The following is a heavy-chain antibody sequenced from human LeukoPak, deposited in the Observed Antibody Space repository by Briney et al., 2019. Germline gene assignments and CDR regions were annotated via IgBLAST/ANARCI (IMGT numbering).Heavy chain of an antibody. V-gene: IGHV4-39*01. CDR3: ARHLGGSYYSPFDY. Sequence: SETLSLTCTISGGSISSTSYYWDWIRQPPGKGLEWIGSIYYSGSTYYNPSLESRVTISLDTSQNQFSLKLSSVTATDTSVYYCARHLGGSYYSPFDYWGRGTLVTVSS. J-gene: IGHJ4*02. D-gene: IGHD2-15*01. CDR2: IYYSGST. CDR1: GGSISSTSYY.